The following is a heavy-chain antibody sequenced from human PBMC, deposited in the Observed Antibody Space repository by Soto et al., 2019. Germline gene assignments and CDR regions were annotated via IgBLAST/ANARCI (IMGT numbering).Heavy chain of an antibody. CDR1: GFTFTDYA. CDR2: ISGIGGST. CDR3: ARGSTGYISGWYYFDY. J-gene: IGHJ4*02. D-gene: IGHD6-13*01. Sequence: EVQLLESGGGLVQPGGSLRLSCAASGFTFTDYALSWVRQAPGKGLEWVATISGIGGSTYLADSVKGRLSISRYNFKNTVSLLMNSLRGEDTAVYFCARGSTGYISGWYYFDYWGRGTLVTVSS. V-gene: IGHV3-23*01.